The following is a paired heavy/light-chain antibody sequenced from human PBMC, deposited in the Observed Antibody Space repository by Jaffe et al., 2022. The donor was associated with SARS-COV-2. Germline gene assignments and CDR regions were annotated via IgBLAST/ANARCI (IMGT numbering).Light chain of an antibody. Sequence: DIQLTQSPSFLSASVGDRVSITCRARQGISSYLAWYQQKPGKAPKLLIYAASTLQSGVPSRFSGSGSGTEFTLTISSLQPEDFTTYYCQQLNSYFLFTFGPGTKVDIK. CDR3: QQLNSYFLFT. V-gene: IGKV1-9*01. J-gene: IGKJ3*01. CDR1: QGISSY. CDR2: AAS.
Heavy chain of an antibody. J-gene: IGHJ4*02. Sequence: EVQLLESGGGLVQPGGSLRLSCAGSGFIFSSHGMNWVRQAPGKGLEWVSGISGNGDSTYYADPVKGRFTISRDNSRNTLYLQMNSLRAEDTAIYYCAKEKLGDCSIGRCYAFDYWGQGTPVTVSS. CDR2: ISGNGDST. CDR3: AKEKLGDCSIGRCYAFDY. V-gene: IGHV3-23*01. D-gene: IGHD2-2*01. CDR1: GFIFSSHG.